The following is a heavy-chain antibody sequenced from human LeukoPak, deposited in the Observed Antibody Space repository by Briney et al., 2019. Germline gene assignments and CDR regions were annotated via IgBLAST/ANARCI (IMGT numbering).Heavy chain of an antibody. D-gene: IGHD3-10*01. V-gene: IGHV1-69*05. CDR1: GGTFSSYA. J-gene: IGHJ6*03. Sequence: ASVKVSCKASGGTFSSYAISWVRQAPGQGLEWMGGIIPNFRTANYAQKFQGRVTITTDESTSTAYMELSSLRSEDTAVYYCARNLMVRGYYYMDVWGKGTTVTVSS. CDR3: ARNLMVRGYYYMDV. CDR2: IIPNFRTA.